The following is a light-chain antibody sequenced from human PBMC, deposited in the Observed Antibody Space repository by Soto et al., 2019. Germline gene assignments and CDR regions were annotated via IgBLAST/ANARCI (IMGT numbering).Light chain of an antibody. CDR1: QSVSSSY. CDR3: QQYGSSPPIT. V-gene: IGKV3-20*01. Sequence: EIVLTQSPGTLSLSPGERATLSCRASQSVSSSYLAWYQQKPGQAPRLLIYGASSRATGIPDRFSGSGSERDFTLTISRLEPEDFAGYYCQQYGSSPPITFGQGTRLEIK. J-gene: IGKJ5*01. CDR2: GAS.